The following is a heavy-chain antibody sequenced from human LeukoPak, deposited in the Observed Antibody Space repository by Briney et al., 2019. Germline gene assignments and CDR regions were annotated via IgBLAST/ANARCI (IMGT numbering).Heavy chain of an antibody. D-gene: IGHD5-18*01. CDR2: ISYDGSNK. CDR3: AKVPGYSYGNLDY. CDR1: GFTFSSYG. J-gene: IGHJ4*02. V-gene: IGHV3-30*18. Sequence: RSGGSLRLSCAASGFTFSSYGMHWVRQAPGKGLEWVAVISYDGSNKYYADSVKGRFTNSRDNSKNTLYLQMNSLRAEDTAVYYCAKVPGYSYGNLDYWGQGTLVTVSS.